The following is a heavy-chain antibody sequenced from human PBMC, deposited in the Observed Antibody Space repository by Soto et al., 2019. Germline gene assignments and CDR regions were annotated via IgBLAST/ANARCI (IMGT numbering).Heavy chain of an antibody. CDR3: ARHEYSSGWWGFDP. Sequence: SETLSLTCTVSGGSISSSSYYWGWIRQPPGKGLEWIGSIYYSGSTYYNPSLKSRVTISVDTSKNQFSLKLSSVTAADTAVYYCARHEYSSGWWGFDPWGQGTLVTVSS. V-gene: IGHV4-39*01. D-gene: IGHD6-19*01. CDR1: GGSISSSSYY. CDR2: IYYSGST. J-gene: IGHJ5*02.